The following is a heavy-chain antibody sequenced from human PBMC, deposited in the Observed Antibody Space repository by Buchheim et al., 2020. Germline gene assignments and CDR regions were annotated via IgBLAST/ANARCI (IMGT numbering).Heavy chain of an antibody. Sequence: EVQLLESGGGLVQPGGSLRLSCAASGFTFSSYAMSWVRQAPGKGLEWVSAISGSGGSTYYADSVKGRFTISRDNSKNTLYLQMNSLRAEDTAVYYCAKDLEGTYYDFWSGYYPYFDYWGQGTL. J-gene: IGHJ4*02. CDR1: GFTFSSYA. V-gene: IGHV3-23*01. CDR3: AKDLEGTYYDFWSGYYPYFDY. D-gene: IGHD3-3*01. CDR2: ISGSGGST.